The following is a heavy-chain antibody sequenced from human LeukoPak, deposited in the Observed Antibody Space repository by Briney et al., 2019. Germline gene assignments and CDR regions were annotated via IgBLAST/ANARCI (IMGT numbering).Heavy chain of an antibody. CDR3: AGRRVHNYDSRGYYSRPQRAFDI. CDR2: INHSGST. J-gene: IGHJ3*02. D-gene: IGHD3-22*01. Sequence: SETLSLTCAVYGGSFSGYCWSWIRQPPGKGLEWIGEINHSGSTNYNPSLKSRVTISVDTSKNQFSLKLSSVTAADTAVFYCAGRRVHNYDSRGYYSRPQRAFDIWGQGTMVTVSS. V-gene: IGHV4-34*01. CDR1: GGSFSGYC.